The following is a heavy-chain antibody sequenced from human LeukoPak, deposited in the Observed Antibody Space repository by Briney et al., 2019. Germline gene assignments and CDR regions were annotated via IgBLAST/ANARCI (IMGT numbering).Heavy chain of an antibody. J-gene: IGHJ4*02. CDR2: ISGSGGST. CDR1: GFIFSSYA. CDR3: AKDPTYYYDSSGFWDY. V-gene: IGHV3-23*01. D-gene: IGHD3-22*01. Sequence: PGGSLRLSCAASGFIFSSYAMSWVRQAPGKGLEWVSAISGSGGSTYYADSVKGRFTISRDNSKNTLYLQMNSLRAEDTAVYYCAKDPTYYYDSSGFWDYWGQGTLVTVSS.